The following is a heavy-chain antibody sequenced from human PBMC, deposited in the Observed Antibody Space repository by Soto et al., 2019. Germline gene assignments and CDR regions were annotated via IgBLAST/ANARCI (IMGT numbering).Heavy chain of an antibody. D-gene: IGHD3-22*01. Sequence: SETLSLTCAVYGGSISGYYWSWIRQPPGKGLEWIGQINDSGTTYYNPSLKSRLTISVDTSQSQFSLSLTSVTAADTAVYYCARILHNDSGYYPYYLDYWGQGTLVIVSS. CDR3: ARILHNDSGYYPYYLDY. J-gene: IGHJ4*02. CDR2: INDSGTT. CDR1: GGSISGYY. V-gene: IGHV4-34*09.